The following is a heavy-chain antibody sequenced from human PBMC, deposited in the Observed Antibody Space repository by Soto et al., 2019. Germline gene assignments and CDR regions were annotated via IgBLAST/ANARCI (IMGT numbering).Heavy chain of an antibody. V-gene: IGHV1-3*01. Sequence: GASVKASCKASGYTFTGYAMHWVRQAPGQRLEWMGWINAGNSNTKYSQKFQGRVTITRDTSASTAYMELSRLRSDDTAVYYCARARGTYYDILTGHYYYYGMDVWGQGTTVTVSS. CDR3: ARARGTYYDILTGHYYYYGMDV. CDR2: INAGNSNT. D-gene: IGHD3-9*01. J-gene: IGHJ6*02. CDR1: GYTFTGYA.